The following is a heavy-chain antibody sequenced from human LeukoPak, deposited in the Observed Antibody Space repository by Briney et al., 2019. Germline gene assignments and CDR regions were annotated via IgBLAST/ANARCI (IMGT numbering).Heavy chain of an antibody. D-gene: IGHD6-25*01. J-gene: IGHJ4*02. CDR3: VRARGYFVPDS. CDR1: GDSFTKYY. Sequence: SSETLSLTCTVSGDSFTKYYWNWIRQAPGKGLEWIGYVSGSGSTKYNPSLKSRVSMSADTSKNQLSLQLTSLSAADTAVYYCVRARGYFVPDSWGPGTLVTVSS. V-gene: IGHV4-59*01. CDR2: VSGSGST.